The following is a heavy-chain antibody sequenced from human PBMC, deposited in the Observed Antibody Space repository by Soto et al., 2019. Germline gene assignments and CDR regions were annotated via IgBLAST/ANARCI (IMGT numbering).Heavy chain of an antibody. V-gene: IGHV1-69*13. CDR1: GGTFSSYA. D-gene: IGHD5-18*01. CDR2: IIPIFGTA. Sequence: SVKVSCKASGGTFSSYAISWVLQAPGQGLEWMGGIIPIFGTANYTQKFQGRVTITADESTSTAYMELSSLRSEDTAVYYCARVTGYRYFDYWGQGTLVTVSS. CDR3: ARVTGYRYFDY. J-gene: IGHJ4*02.